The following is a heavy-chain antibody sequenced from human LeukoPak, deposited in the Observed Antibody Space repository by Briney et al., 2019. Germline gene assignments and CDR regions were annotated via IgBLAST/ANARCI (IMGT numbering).Heavy chain of an antibody. J-gene: IGHJ4*02. Sequence: SETLSLTCTVSGGSISSSSYYWGWLRQPPGKGLEWIGSIYYSGSTYYNPSLKSRVTISVDTSKNQFSLKLSSVTAADTAVYYCARQGFPYYDFWSGYGFLGYWGQGTLVTVSS. CDR3: ARQGFPYYDFWSGYGFLGY. V-gene: IGHV4-39*01. CDR1: GGSISSSSYY. CDR2: IYYSGST. D-gene: IGHD3-3*01.